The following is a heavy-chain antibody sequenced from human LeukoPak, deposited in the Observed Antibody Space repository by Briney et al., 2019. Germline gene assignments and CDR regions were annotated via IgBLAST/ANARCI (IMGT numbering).Heavy chain of an antibody. J-gene: IGHJ4*02. V-gene: IGHV3-74*01. CDR2: IASDGSSA. CDR1: GFTFNTYT. CDR3: ARGRPHGNDY. D-gene: IGHD4-23*01. Sequence: GGSLRLSCAASGFTFNTYTMNWVRQAPGKGLVWVSRIASDGSSATYADSVKGRFSISRDNAKNTLYLQMNSLRVEDTAVYYCARGRPHGNDYWGQGTLVTVSS.